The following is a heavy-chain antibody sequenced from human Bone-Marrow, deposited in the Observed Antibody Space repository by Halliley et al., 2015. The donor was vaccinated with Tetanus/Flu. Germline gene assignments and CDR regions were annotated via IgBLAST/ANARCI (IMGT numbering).Heavy chain of an antibody. Sequence: SLRLSCAASGFTFGSSEMNWVRQAPGKGLEWVSYISSSGTTINYADSVKGRFTISRDNARNSLYLQMNSLRAEDTAVYYCAETFSVTSWGQGTLVTVSS. CDR2: ISSSGTTI. J-gene: IGHJ5*02. D-gene: IGHD4-17*01. V-gene: IGHV3-48*03. CDR1: GFTFGSSE. CDR3: AETFSVTS.